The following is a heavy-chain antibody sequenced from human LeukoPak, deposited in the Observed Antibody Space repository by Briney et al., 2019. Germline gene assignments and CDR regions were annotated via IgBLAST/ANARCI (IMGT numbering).Heavy chain of an antibody. J-gene: IGHJ4*02. Sequence: PSETLSLTCSVSGGSISSYYWSWIRQPAGKGLEWIGRIYNGGSTNYNPSLKSRVTISVDKSKNQFSLKLSSVTAADTAVYYCARWNSGSSSFDFWGQGTLVTVSS. CDR2: IYNGGST. D-gene: IGHD1-26*01. CDR1: GGSISSYY. CDR3: ARWNSGSSSFDF. V-gene: IGHV4-4*07.